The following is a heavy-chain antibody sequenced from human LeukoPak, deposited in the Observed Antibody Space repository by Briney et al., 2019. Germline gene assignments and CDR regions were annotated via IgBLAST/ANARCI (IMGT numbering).Heavy chain of an antibody. V-gene: IGHV4-59*01. CDR2: IYYSGST. CDR3: ARAVSSWRVYYYYYMDV. Sequence: PSETLSLTCTVSGGSISSYYWSWIRQPPGKGLEWIGYIYYSGSTNYNPSLKSRVTISVDTSKNQFSLKLSSVTAADTAVYYCARAVSSWRVYYYYYMDVWGKGTTVTISS. J-gene: IGHJ6*03. D-gene: IGHD6-13*01. CDR1: GGSISSYY.